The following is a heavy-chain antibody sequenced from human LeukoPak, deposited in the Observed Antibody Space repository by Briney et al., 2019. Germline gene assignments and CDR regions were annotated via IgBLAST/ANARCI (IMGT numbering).Heavy chain of an antibody. CDR1: GFTFTSYA. J-gene: IGHJ4*02. Sequence: GGSLRLSCAASGFTFTSYAMNWVRQAPGKGLEWVSGISGSGGSTYYADSVKGRFRISRDNSKNTLYLQLNSLRVDDTAEYYCAKAHGGSYHSGIDWGQGTLVIVSS. CDR2: ISGSGGST. CDR3: AKAHGGSYHSGID. V-gene: IGHV3-23*01. D-gene: IGHD1-26*01.